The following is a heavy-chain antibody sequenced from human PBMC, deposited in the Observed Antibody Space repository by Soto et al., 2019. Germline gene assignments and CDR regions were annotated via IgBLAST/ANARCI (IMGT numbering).Heavy chain of an antibody. D-gene: IGHD3-22*01. CDR1: GYTFTSYD. J-gene: IGHJ6*02. CDR2: MNPNSGNT. V-gene: IGHV1-8*01. CDR3: AIMIVGAPRRSQPYGMDV. Sequence: QVQLVQSGAEVKKPGASVKVSCKASGYTFTSYDINWVRQATGQGLEWMGWMNPNSGNTGYAQKFQGRVTMTRNTAMSKAYMDLSSRRSEATAVYDCAIMIVGAPRRSQPYGMDVWGQGTTVTVSS.